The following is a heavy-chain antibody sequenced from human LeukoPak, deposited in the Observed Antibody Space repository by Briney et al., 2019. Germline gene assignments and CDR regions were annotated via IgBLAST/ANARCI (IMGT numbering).Heavy chain of an antibody. Sequence: ASVKVSCKASGYTFIGYYMHWVRQAPGQGLEWMGRINPNSGGTNYAQKFQGRVTMTRDTSISTAYIELSRLRSDDTAVYYCARDLPPGAAAGYWGQGTLVTVSS. V-gene: IGHV1-2*06. D-gene: IGHD6-13*01. CDR2: INPNSGGT. J-gene: IGHJ4*02. CDR1: GYTFIGYY. CDR3: ARDLPPGAAAGY.